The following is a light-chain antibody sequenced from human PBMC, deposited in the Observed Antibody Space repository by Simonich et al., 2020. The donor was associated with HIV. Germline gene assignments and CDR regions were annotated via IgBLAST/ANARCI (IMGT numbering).Light chain of an antibody. CDR1: QSFLYSSNNKNY. V-gene: IGKV4-1*01. CDR2: WAS. Sequence: DIVMTQSPDSLSVSLGERATINCKSSQSFLYSSNNKNYLAWYQQKPGQPPKMLIYWASTRESGGPDRFSGSGSGTDFTLTISSLQAEEVAVYYCQQYYAAPITFGQGTRLEI. CDR3: QQYYAAPIT. J-gene: IGKJ5*01.